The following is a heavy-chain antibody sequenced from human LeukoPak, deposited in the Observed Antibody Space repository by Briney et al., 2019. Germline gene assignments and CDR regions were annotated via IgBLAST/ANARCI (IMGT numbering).Heavy chain of an antibody. Sequence: PGRSLRLSCVGSGFAFHNYATQWVRRPPGKGLEWVSAITWNSDTKAYADSVKGRFTISRDRARNSLYLQMDSLRPEDTALYYCAKDTGGNGAYFYAMDVWGQGTSVTVSS. CDR1: GFAFHNYA. D-gene: IGHD4-23*01. CDR3: AKDTGGNGAYFYAMDV. CDR2: ITWNSDTK. J-gene: IGHJ6*02. V-gene: IGHV3-9*01.